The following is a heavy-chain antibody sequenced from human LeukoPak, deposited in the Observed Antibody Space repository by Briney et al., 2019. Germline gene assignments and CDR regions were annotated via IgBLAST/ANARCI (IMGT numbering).Heavy chain of an antibody. CDR2: INHSGST. V-gene: IGHV4-34*01. CDR1: GGSISSYY. Sequence: SETLSLTCTVSGGSISSYYWSWIRQPPGKGLEWIGEINHSGSTNYNPSLKSRVTISVDTSKNQFSLKLSSVTAADTAVYYCARLDSSSHYYYMDVWGKGTTVTVSS. D-gene: IGHD6-6*01. J-gene: IGHJ6*03. CDR3: ARLDSSSHYYYMDV.